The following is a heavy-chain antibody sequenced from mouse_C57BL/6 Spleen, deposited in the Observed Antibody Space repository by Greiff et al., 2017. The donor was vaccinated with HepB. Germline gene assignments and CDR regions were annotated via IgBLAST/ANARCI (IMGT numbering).Heavy chain of an antibody. D-gene: IGHD1-1*01. J-gene: IGHJ3*01. Sequence: EVQLQQSGPGLVKPSQSLSLTCSVTGYSITSGYYWNWIRQFPGNKLEWMGYISYDGSNNYNPSLKNRISITRDTSKNQFFLKLNSVTTEDTATYYCARDPITTLVEEFAYWGQGTLVTVSA. CDR3: ARDPITTLVEEFAY. CDR2: ISYDGSN. V-gene: IGHV3-6*01. CDR1: GYSITSGYY.